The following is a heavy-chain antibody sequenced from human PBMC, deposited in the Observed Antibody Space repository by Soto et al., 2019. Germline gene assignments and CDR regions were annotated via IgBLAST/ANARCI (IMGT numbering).Heavy chain of an antibody. CDR1: GGSISSSSYY. J-gene: IGHJ4*02. CDR2: IYYSGST. CDR3: ARRYGPGFDY. V-gene: IGHV4-39*07. Sequence: SETLSLTCTVSGGSISSSSYYWGWIRQPPGKGLEWIGSIYYSGSTNYNPSLKSRVTISVDTSKNQFSLKLSSVTAAVTAVYYCARRYGPGFDYWGQGTLVTVSS. D-gene: IGHD4-17*01.